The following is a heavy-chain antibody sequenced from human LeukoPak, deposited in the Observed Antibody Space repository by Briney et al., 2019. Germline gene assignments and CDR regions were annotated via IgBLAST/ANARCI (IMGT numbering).Heavy chain of an antibody. CDR1: GFTVSSNY. Sequence: PGGSLRLSCAASGFTVSSNYMSWVRQAPGKGLEWVSVIYSGGSTYYADSVKGRFTISRDNSKNTLYLQMNSLRAEDTAVYYCAKDHRLLQNYFDYWGQGTLVTVSS. J-gene: IGHJ4*02. D-gene: IGHD2-2*01. V-gene: IGHV3-53*01. CDR2: IYSGGST. CDR3: AKDHRLLQNYFDY.